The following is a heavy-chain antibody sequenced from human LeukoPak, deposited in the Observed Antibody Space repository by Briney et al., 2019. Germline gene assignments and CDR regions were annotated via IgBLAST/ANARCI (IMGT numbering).Heavy chain of an antibody. V-gene: IGHV3-33*05. CDR2: IQYDDSEK. CDR1: GFAFTFSTSG. J-gene: IGHJ4*02. CDR3: AREVRGVIGPADY. Sequence: PGGSLRLSCTASGFAFTFSTSGIHWVRQAPGKGLEWVAFIQYDDSEKSYADSVKGRFTISRDNAKKSLYLQMNSLRVEDTAVYYCAREVRGVIGPADYWGQGTLVTVSS. D-gene: IGHD3-10*01.